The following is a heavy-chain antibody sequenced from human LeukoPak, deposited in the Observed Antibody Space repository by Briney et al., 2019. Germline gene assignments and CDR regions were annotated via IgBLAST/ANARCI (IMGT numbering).Heavy chain of an antibody. Sequence: PGGSLRLSCAASGFTFSSYEMNWVRQAPGKGLEWVSYITSSSSTMFYADSVKGRFTISRDNAKNSLYLQMNSLRAEDTAVYYCARDVKSYGSGASYFDYWGQGTLVTVSS. CDR1: GFTFSSYE. V-gene: IGHV3-48*03. CDR3: ARDVKSYGSGASYFDY. CDR2: ITSSSSTM. D-gene: IGHD6-19*01. J-gene: IGHJ4*02.